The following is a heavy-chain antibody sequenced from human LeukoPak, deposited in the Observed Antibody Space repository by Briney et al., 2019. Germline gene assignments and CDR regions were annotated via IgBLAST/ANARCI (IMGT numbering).Heavy chain of an antibody. CDR3: ASRYCSGRCHSSYYYYYGMDV. J-gene: IGHJ6*02. D-gene: IGHD2-15*01. CDR1: GGTFNSYV. Sequence: ASAKVSCTASGGTFNSYVITWVRQAPGQGLEWMGGIILIFGTANYAQSFQGRVAITADESTSTVYMELSSLTSEDTAVYYCASRYCSGRCHSSYYYYYGMDVWGQGTTVTVSS. V-gene: IGHV1-69*13. CDR2: IILIFGTA.